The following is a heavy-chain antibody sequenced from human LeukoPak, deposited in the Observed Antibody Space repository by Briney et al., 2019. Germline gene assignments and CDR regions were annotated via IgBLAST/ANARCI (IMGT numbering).Heavy chain of an antibody. D-gene: IGHD4-11*01. CDR2: IYYSGST. J-gene: IGHJ6*02. CDR3: ARGYYSNYVYYYYGMDV. Sequence: SETLSLTCTDPGGSISGYYWSWIRQPPGKGLERIGYIYYSGSTNYNPSLKSRVTILVDTSKNQFSLKLTSVTAADTAVYYCARGYYSNYVYYYYGMDVWGQGTTVTVSS. CDR1: GGSISGYY. V-gene: IGHV4-59*01.